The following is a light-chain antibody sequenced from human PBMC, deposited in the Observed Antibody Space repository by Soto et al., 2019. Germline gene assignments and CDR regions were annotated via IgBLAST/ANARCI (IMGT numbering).Light chain of an antibody. CDR1: QGISSR. J-gene: IGKJ4*01. Sequence: DIQMTQSPSSVSASVGDRVTITCRASQGISSRLAWYQQKPGKAPKLLIYTASSLQSGVPSRFSGSGSETDFTLTISSLQPEDFATYSCQQANSFPLTAGGGTKVEIK. CDR3: QQANSFPLT. V-gene: IGKV1-12*01. CDR2: TAS.